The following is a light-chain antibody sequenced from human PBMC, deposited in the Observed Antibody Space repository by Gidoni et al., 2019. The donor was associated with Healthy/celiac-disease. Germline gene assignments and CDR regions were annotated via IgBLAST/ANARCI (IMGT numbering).Light chain of an antibody. V-gene: IGKV3-11*01. J-gene: IGKJ1*01. CDR1: QSVSSY. CDR2: DAS. CDR3: QQRSNWPPWT. Sequence: EIVLTQSPATLSLSPGERATLSCRASQSVSSYLAWYHQKPGQAPRLLIYDASNRATGIPARFSGSGSGTDFTLTISSREPEDFAVYYGQQRSNWPPWTFXQXTKVEIK.